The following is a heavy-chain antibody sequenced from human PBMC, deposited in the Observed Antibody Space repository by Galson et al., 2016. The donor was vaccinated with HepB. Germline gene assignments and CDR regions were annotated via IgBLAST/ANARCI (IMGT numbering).Heavy chain of an antibody. CDR3: ARMRYSSGWLDGFDI. CDR1: GFSFRSHA. CDR2: ISSGSSYT. Sequence: SLRLSCAVSGFSFRSHAMNWARQAPGKGLEWVSSISSGSSYTYYADSVKGRFTISRDNARSSLYLQMNSLRVEDTAVYYCARMRYSSGWLDGFDIWGQGTMVTVSS. V-gene: IGHV3-21*01. J-gene: IGHJ3*02. D-gene: IGHD6-19*01.